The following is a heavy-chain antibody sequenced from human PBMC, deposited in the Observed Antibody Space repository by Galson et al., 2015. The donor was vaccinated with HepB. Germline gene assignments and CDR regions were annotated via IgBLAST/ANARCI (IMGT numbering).Heavy chain of an antibody. D-gene: IGHD6-13*01. CDR3: ARLTVGSSWSLAEYFQH. J-gene: IGHJ1*01. CDR1: GSRFTSYW. CDR2: IYPGDSDT. V-gene: IGHV5-51*03. Sequence: QSGAEVKKPGESLKISCKGSGSRFTSYWIGWVRQMPGKGLEWMGIIYPGDSDTRYSPFFQGQVTISADKSISTAYLQWSSLKASDTAMYYCARLTVGSSWSLAEYFQHWGQGTLVTVSS.